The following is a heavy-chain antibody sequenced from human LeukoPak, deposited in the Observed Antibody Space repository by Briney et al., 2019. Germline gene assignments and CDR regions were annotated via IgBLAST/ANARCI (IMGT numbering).Heavy chain of an antibody. Sequence: ASVKVSCKASGGTFSSYAISWVRQAPGQGLEWMGGIIPIFGTANYAQKFQGRVTITADKSTSTAYMELSSLRSEDTAVYYCARGRNWNYGRLDWGQGTLVTVSS. CDR3: ARGRNWNYGRLD. CDR1: GGTFSSYA. D-gene: IGHD1-7*01. J-gene: IGHJ4*02. CDR2: IIPIFGTA. V-gene: IGHV1-69*06.